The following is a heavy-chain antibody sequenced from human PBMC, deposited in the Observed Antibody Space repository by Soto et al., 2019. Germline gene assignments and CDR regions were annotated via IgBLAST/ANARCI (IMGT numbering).Heavy chain of an antibody. CDR1: GYTFTGYY. CDR2: INPNSGGT. D-gene: IGHD3-10*01. V-gene: IGHV1-2*04. J-gene: IGHJ6*03. CDR3: ARDYYYGSGSYYTDYYYMDV. Sequence: APVKVSCKASGYTFTGYYMHWVRQAPGQGLEWMGWINPNSGGTNYAQKFQGWVTMTRDTPISTAYMELSRLRSDDTAVYYCARDYYYGSGSYYTDYYYMDVWGKGTTVTGSS.